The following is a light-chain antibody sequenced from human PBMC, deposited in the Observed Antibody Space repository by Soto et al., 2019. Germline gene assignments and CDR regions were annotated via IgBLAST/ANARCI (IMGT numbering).Light chain of an antibody. V-gene: IGKV3-15*01. J-gene: IGKJ2*01. CDR3: QQYTNWPYT. CDR2: GTL. CDR1: QSVTSN. Sequence: VMTQSEATLSVSPWERATLSCRASQSVTSNLAWYQHKPGQAPRLLMYGTLTRVIGIPARFSGSGSGTEFTLTISGVQSEDFAIYYCQQYTNWPYTFGQRTKLEI.